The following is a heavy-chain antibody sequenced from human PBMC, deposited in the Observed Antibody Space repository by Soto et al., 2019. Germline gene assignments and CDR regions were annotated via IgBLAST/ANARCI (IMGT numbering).Heavy chain of an antibody. CDR2: IIPIFGTA. J-gene: IGHJ3*02. Sequence: ASVKVSCKASGGTFSSYAISWVRQAPGQGLEWMGGIIPIFGTANYAQKFQGRVTITADESTSTAYMELSSLRSEDTAVYYCARQPYCGGDCYSVAFDIWAQRTMVTVSS. CDR1: GGTFSSYA. V-gene: IGHV1-69*13. CDR3: ARQPYCGGDCYSVAFDI. D-gene: IGHD2-21*02.